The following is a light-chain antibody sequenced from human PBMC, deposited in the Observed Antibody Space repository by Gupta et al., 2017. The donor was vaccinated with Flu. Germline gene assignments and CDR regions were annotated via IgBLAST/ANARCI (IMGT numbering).Light chain of an antibody. CDR3: QQYQTLWT. J-gene: IGKJ1*01. CDR1: QNINYW. Sequence: AYVGDRVTITCRASQNINYWLAWYQQKPGQAPKLLVYKASTLERGVPSRFSGSGSGTEFTLTITSLQPDDFATYYCQQYQTLWTFGQGTKVEFK. CDR2: KAS. V-gene: IGKV1-5*03.